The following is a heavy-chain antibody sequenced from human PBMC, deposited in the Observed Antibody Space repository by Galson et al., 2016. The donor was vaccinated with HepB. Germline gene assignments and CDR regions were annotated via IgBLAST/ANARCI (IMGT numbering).Heavy chain of an antibody. V-gene: IGHV3-23*01. D-gene: IGHD3-16*01. CDR2: ITSSGDAT. J-gene: IGHJ4*02. CDR3: GKHGGFDY. Sequence: SLRLSCAASGFSFSNSGMSWVRQAPGRGLEWVSGITSSGDATHYADFVKGRFTISRDNSKNTIYLYMNNLTAGDTAIYYCGKHGGFDYWGQGALVTVSS. CDR1: GFSFSNSG.